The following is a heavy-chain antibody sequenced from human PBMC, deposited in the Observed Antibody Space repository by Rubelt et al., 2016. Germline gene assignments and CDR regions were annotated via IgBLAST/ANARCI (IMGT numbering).Heavy chain of an antibody. CDR2: INHSGSP. CDR3: ATSSGSYSTQTYCFGY. Sequence: QVQLQQWGAGLLKPSETLSPPCAVYGGSFSGYYSSWIRQHPGKGLEWIGEINHSGSPNYNPSLKSRFTISVDTSKYQFALKLSSVTAADTAVHYCATSSGSYSTQTYCFGYGGQGTLVTVSS. D-gene: IGHD1-26*01. J-gene: IGHJ4*02. CDR1: GGSFSGYY. V-gene: IGHV4-34*01.